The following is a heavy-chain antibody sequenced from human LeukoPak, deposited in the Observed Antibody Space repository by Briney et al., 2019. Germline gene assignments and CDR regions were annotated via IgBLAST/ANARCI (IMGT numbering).Heavy chain of an antibody. CDR3: AKTLLRHGFDI. J-gene: IGHJ3*02. CDR2: INTNTGNP. D-gene: IGHD2-15*01. V-gene: IGHV7-4-1*02. CDR1: GYTFTSYA. Sequence: ASMKVSCKASGYTFTSYAMNWVRQAPGQGLEWMGWINTNTGNPTYAQGFTGRFVFSLDTSVSAAYLQISSLKAEDTAVYYCAKTLLRHGFDIWGQGTMVTVSS.